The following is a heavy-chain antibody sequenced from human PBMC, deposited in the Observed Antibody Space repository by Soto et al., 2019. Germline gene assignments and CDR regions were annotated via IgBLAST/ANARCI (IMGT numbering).Heavy chain of an antibody. V-gene: IGHV4-31*03. Sequence: QVQLQESGPGLVKPSQTLSLTCTVSGGSISSGGYYWSWIRQHPGKGLEWIGYIYYSGSTYYNPSLKSRVTISVDTSKNQCSLKLSSVTAADTAVYYCARVPRGLIVVVPNWYFDLWGRGTLVTVSS. CDR3: ARVPRGLIVVVPNWYFDL. D-gene: IGHD2-2*01. CDR2: IYYSGST. CDR1: GGSISSGGYY. J-gene: IGHJ2*01.